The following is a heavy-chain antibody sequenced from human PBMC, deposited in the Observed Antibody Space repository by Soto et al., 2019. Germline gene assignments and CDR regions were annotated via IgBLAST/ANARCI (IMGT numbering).Heavy chain of an antibody. Sequence: SETLSLTCAVYGGSFSGYYWSWIRQPPGKGLEWIGSIYYSGNTNYSPSLKSRVTISVDTSKKQFSLKLTSVTAADTAMYYCARGYCSSTSCYEFDYWGQGTLVTVS. CDR2: IYYSGNT. CDR1: GGSFSGYY. CDR3: ARGYCSSTSCYEFDY. V-gene: IGHV4-59*01. J-gene: IGHJ4*02. D-gene: IGHD2-2*01.